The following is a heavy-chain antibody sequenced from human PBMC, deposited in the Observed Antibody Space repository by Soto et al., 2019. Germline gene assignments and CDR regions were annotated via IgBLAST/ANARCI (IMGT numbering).Heavy chain of an antibody. J-gene: IGHJ6*02. CDR1: GWAFSGYY. D-gene: IGHD1-1*01. CDR2: INHSGST. V-gene: IGHV4-34*01. CDR3: VGNWNGYHYYYYYGMDV. Sequence: PSATPFPTSAFDGWAFSGYYWWWSLQPPGKGLEWIGEINHSGSTNYNPSLKSRVTISVDTSKNQFSLKLSSVTAADTAVYYCVGNWNGYHYYYYYGMDVWCQGTTVT.